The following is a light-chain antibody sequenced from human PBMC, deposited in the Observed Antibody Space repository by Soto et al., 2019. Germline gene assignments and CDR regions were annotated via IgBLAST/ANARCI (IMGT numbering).Light chain of an antibody. Sequence: QSVLTQPPSVSGAPGQRVTISCTGGSSNIGAGYDVHWYQHVPGTAPKLVLFDNTNRPSGVPDRFSGSKSDTSASLSISGLQAEDEADYYCQSYDSSLTAVLIGGCTQRTVL. CDR3: QSYDSSLTAVL. CDR1: SSNIGAGYD. CDR2: DNT. J-gene: IGLJ7*01. V-gene: IGLV1-40*01.